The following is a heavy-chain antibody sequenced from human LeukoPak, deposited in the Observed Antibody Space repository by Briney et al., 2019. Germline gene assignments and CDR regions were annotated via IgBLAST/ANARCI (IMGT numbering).Heavy chain of an antibody. CDR1: GFTFSSYS. Sequence: PGGSLRLSCAASGFTFSSYSMNWVRQAPGKGLEWGSSISSSSSYIYYADSVKGRFTISRDNAKNSLYLQMNSLRAEDTAVYYCARGHQPRFDPWGQGTLVTVSS. D-gene: IGHD2-2*01. CDR2: ISSSSSYI. CDR3: ARGHQPRFDP. V-gene: IGHV3-21*01. J-gene: IGHJ5*02.